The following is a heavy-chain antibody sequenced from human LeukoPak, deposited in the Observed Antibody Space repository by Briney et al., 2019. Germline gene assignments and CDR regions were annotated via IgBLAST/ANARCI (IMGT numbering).Heavy chain of an antibody. CDR3: AREGYCSGGSCYGRGYFDY. V-gene: IGHV1-69*05. Sequence: SVKVSCKASGGTFSSYAISWVRQAPGQGLERMGRIIPIFGTANYAQKFQGRVTITTDESTSTAYMELSSLRSEDTAVYYCAREGYCSGGSCYGRGYFDYWGQGTLVTVSS. J-gene: IGHJ4*02. CDR1: GGTFSSYA. CDR2: IIPIFGTA. D-gene: IGHD2-15*01.